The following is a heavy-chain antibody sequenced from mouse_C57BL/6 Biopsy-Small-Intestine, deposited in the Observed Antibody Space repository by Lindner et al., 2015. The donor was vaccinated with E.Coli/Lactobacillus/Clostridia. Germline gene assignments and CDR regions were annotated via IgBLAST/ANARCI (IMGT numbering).Heavy chain of an antibody. Sequence: LQESGAELVKPGASVKLSCKASGYTFTEYTIHWVKQRSGQGLEWIGWFYPGSGSIKYNEKFKDKATLTADKSSSTVYMELSRLTSEDSAVYFCARHEEGIYYGNYYFDYWGQGTTLTVSS. CDR3: ARHEEGIYYGNYYFDY. CDR2: FYPGSGSI. CDR1: GYTFTEYT. J-gene: IGHJ2*01. V-gene: IGHV1-62-2*01. D-gene: IGHD2-1*01.